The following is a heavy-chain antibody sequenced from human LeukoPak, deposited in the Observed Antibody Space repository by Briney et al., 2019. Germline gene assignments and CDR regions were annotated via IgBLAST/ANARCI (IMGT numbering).Heavy chain of an antibody. J-gene: IGHJ3*02. Sequence: SETLSLTCTVSGGSLNSNSWNWIRQPAGKGLEWIGRIYSSGSTSFNPSLRSRVTMSVDTSTHQFSLNLISVTAADTAVYFCAKRHRGYGGAFDIWGQGRLVTVSS. D-gene: IGHD5-18*01. CDR3: AKRHRGYGGAFDI. CDR1: GGSLNSNS. V-gene: IGHV4-4*07. CDR2: IYSSGST.